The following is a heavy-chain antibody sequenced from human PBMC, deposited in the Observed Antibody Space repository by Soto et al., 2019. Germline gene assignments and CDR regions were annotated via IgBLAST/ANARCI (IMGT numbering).Heavy chain of an antibody. D-gene: IGHD2-2*01. CDR2: IYSGGST. CDR3: ARDSRGYCSSTSCYAGAFDI. V-gene: IGHV3-53*04. CDR1: GFTVSSNY. Sequence: GGSLRLSCAASGFTVSSNYMSWVRQAPGKGLEWVSVIYSGGSTYYADSVKGRFTISRHNSKNTLYLQMNSLRAEDTAVYYCARDSRGYCSSTSCYAGAFDIWGQGTMVTVSS. J-gene: IGHJ3*02.